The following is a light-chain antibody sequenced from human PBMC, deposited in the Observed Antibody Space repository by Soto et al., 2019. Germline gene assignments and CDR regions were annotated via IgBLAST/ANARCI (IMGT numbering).Light chain of an antibody. CDR3: QQYNSSPWT. Sequence: DIQMTQSPSTLSASVGDRVTITCRASQSISSWLAWYQQKPGKAPKLLIYKASSLESGVASRFSGSGSGTEFTLTISSLQPDDFAPYYCQQYNSSPWTVGQGTKVEIK. CDR2: KAS. CDR1: QSISSW. V-gene: IGKV1-5*03. J-gene: IGKJ1*01.